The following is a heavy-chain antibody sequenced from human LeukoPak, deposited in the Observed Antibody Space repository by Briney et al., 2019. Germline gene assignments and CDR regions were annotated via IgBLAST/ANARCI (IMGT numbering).Heavy chain of an antibody. D-gene: IGHD1-26*01. Sequence: GGSLRLSCAASGFSFSSYAMSWVRQAPGKGLEWVSAINGSGGSTYYAGFVMCVFTISRDNSKNPLYLQMNSLRAEYTAVYYCAKGSGSYDYYGMDVWGQGTTVTVSS. CDR1: GFSFSSYA. CDR2: INGSGGST. V-gene: IGHV3-23*01. J-gene: IGHJ6*02. CDR3: AKGSGSYDYYGMDV.